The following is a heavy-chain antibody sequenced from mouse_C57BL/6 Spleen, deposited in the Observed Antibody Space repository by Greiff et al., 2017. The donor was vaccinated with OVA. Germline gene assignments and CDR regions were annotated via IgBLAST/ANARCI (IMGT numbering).Heavy chain of an antibody. J-gene: IGHJ4*01. CDR3: ARSLGSSYAMDY. V-gene: IGHV1-4*01. Sequence: VQLQQSGAELARPGASVKMSCKASGYTFTSYTMHWVKQRPGQGLEWIGDINPSSGYTKYNQKFKDKATLTADKSSSTAYMQLSSLTSEDSAVYYCARSLGSSYAMDYWGQGTSVTVSS. CDR1: GYTFTSYT. D-gene: IGHD1-1*01. CDR2: INPSSGYT.